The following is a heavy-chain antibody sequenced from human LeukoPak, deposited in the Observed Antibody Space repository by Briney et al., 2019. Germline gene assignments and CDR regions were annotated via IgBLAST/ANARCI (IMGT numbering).Heavy chain of an antibody. Sequence: GGSLRLSCAASGFTFSSYWMHWVRQAPGKGLVWVSRINSDGSSTSYAVSVKGRFTISRDNAKNTLYLQMNSLRAEDTAVYYCARVLYYYDSSGYYYFPFDYWGQGTLVTVSS. CDR1: GFTFSSYW. CDR3: ARVLYYYDSSGYYYFPFDY. D-gene: IGHD3-22*01. V-gene: IGHV3-74*01. J-gene: IGHJ4*02. CDR2: INSDGSST.